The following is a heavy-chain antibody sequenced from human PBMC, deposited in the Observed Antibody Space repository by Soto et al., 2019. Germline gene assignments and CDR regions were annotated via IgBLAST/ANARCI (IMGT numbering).Heavy chain of an antibody. CDR1: GGSISSSSYY. D-gene: IGHD6-19*01. CDR3: ARRLVSSGPYNWFDP. Sequence: SETLSLTCTVSGGSISSSSYYWGWIRQPPGKGLEWIGSIYYSGSTYYNPSLKSRVTISVDTSKNQFSLKLSSVTAADTAVYYCARRLVSSGPYNWFDPWGQGTLVTVSS. CDR2: IYYSGST. J-gene: IGHJ5*02. V-gene: IGHV4-39*01.